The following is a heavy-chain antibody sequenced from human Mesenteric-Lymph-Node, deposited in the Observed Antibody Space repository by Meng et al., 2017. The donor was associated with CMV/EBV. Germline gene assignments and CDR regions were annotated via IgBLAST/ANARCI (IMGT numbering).Heavy chain of an antibody. D-gene: IGHD2-2*01. Sequence: MNWVGQAPGKGLEWVSSISSSSSYIYYADSVKGRFTISRDNAKTSLYLQMNSPRAEDTAVYYCARDSEPSTYCSRNSCDQRLRGVADYWGQGTLVTVSS. CDR2: ISSSSSYI. J-gene: IGHJ4*02. CDR3: ARDSEPSTYCSRNSCDQRLRGVADY. V-gene: IGHV3-21*01.